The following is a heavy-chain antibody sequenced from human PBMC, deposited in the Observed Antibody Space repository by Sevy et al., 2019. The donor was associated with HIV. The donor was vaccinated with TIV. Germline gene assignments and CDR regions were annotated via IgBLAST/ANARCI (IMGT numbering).Heavy chain of an antibody. J-gene: IGHJ4*02. CDR2: ISWNSGSI. CDR1: GFTFDDYA. CDR3: AKGSYGGNSGMVDY. V-gene: IGHV3-9*01. D-gene: IGHD4-17*01. Sequence: GGSLRLSCAASGFTFDDYAMHWVRQAPGKGLEWVSGISWNSGSIGYADSVKGRLTNSRDNAKNSLYLQMNSLRAEDTALYYCAKGSYGGNSGMVDYWGQGTLVTVSS.